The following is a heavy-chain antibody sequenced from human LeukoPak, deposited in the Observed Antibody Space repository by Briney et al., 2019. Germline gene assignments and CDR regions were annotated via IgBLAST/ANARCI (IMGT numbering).Heavy chain of an antibody. CDR3: AKGDSN. J-gene: IGHJ4*02. Sequence: PGGSLRLSCAASGFTFSSYAMHWVRQAPGKGLEWVAVISYDGSNKYYADSVKGRFTISRDNSKDTLYLQMNSLRAEDTAVYYSAKGDSNWGQGTLVTVSS. CDR1: GFTFSSYA. CDR2: ISYDGSNK. V-gene: IGHV3-30-3*01.